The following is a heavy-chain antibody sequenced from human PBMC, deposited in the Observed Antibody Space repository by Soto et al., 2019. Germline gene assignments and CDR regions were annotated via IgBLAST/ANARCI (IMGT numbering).Heavy chain of an antibody. V-gene: IGHV3-23*01. CDR1: GFTFSSSA. Sequence: PGGSLRLSCAASGFTFSSSAMSWVRQAPGKGLEWVSTISGSGGSTYYADSVKGRFTISRDNSKNTLYLQMNSLRAEDTALYYCAKGRSYYYYYGVDVWGQGTTVTVSS. J-gene: IGHJ6*02. CDR2: ISGSGGST. CDR3: AKGRSYYYYYGVDV.